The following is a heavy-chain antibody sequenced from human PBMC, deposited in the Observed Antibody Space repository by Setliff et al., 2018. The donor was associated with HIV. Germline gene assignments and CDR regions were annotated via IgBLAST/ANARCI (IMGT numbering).Heavy chain of an antibody. Sequence: SETLSLTCTVSGASISSSSYYWGWIRQPPGKGLEWIGSIYYSGSTYYNLSLKSRVTISVDTSKNQFSLKLSSVTAADTAVYYCASSTTVVTPFFDYWGQGTLVTVSS. D-gene: IGHD4-17*01. V-gene: IGHV4-39*07. CDR2: IYYSGST. J-gene: IGHJ4*02. CDR1: GASISSSSYY. CDR3: ASSTTVVTPFFDY.